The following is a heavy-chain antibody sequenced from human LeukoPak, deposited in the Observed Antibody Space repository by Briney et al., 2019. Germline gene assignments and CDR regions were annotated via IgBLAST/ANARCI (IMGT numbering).Heavy chain of an antibody. D-gene: IGHD4-17*01. Sequence: GGSLRLSCAASGFTFRSYEMNWVRQAPGKGLEWVSYISSSGSTIYYADSVKGRFTISRDNSKNTLYLQMNSLRAEDTAVYYCASQGDGDYVLYHWGQGTLVTVSS. J-gene: IGHJ5*02. CDR2: ISSSGSTI. CDR3: ASQGDGDYVLYH. CDR1: GFTFRSYE. V-gene: IGHV3-48*03.